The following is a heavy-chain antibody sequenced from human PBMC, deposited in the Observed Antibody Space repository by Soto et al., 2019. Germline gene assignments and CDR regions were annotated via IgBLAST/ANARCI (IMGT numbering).Heavy chain of an antibody. CDR2: ISLSGSQI. V-gene: IGHV3-21*01. J-gene: IGHJ6*02. D-gene: IGHD3-16*01. CDR3: ARVIPCGGGTCSSVHQYYGMDV. CDR1: GLMYSSYS. Sequence: EVQLVESGGGLVKPGGSVRLSCVASGLMYSSYSMSWVRQAPGKGLEWVAFISLSGSQINYAASVEGRFTISRDNAKNALYLQMNTVRVEDTAIYYCARVIPCGGGTCSSVHQYYGMDVWGPGTTVTVSS.